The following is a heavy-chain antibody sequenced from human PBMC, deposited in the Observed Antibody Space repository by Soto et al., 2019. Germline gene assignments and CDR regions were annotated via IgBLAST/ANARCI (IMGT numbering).Heavy chain of an antibody. J-gene: IGHJ4*02. CDR1: GFSLSTSGVG. V-gene: IGHV2-5*02. CDR3: AHRRGYDYIWGSYPLGH. Sequence: QITLKESGPTLVKPTQTLTLTCTFSGFSLSTSGVGVGWIRQPPGKALEWLALIYWDDDKRYSPSLKSRLTITKDTSKNQVVLTMTNMDPVDTATYCCAHRRGYDYIWGSYPLGHWGQGTLVTVSS. D-gene: IGHD3-16*02. CDR2: IYWDDDK.